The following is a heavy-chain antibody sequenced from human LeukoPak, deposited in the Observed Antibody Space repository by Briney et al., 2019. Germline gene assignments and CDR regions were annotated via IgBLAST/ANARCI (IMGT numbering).Heavy chain of an antibody. CDR3: ASSAGALIDC. CDR1: GFTFSNYD. CDR2: IWFDGSNE. D-gene: IGHD6-19*01. J-gene: IGHJ4*02. Sequence: PGRPLRLSCAASGFTFSNYDMHWVRQAPGKGLEWVAVIWFDGSNEFYADSVKGRFTISRDNSKNTLYLQMNSLRAEDTAVYYCASSAGALIDCWGQGTLVIVSS. V-gene: IGHV3-33*01.